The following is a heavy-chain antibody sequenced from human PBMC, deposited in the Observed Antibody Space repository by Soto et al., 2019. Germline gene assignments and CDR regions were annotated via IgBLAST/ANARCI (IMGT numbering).Heavy chain of an antibody. Sequence: GGSLRLSCAASGFTFSSYSMNWVRQAPGKGLEWVSSISSSSSYIYYADSVKGRFTISRDNAKNSLYLQMNSLRAEDTAVYYCARNGYAPSDYYYYGMDVWGQGTTVTVSS. D-gene: IGHD5-18*01. CDR2: ISSSSSYI. J-gene: IGHJ6*02. CDR3: ARNGYAPSDYYYYGMDV. CDR1: GFTFSSYS. V-gene: IGHV3-21*01.